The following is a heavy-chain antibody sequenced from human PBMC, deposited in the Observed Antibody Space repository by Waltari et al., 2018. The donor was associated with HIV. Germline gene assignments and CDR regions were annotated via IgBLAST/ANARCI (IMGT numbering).Heavy chain of an antibody. V-gene: IGHV4-34*01. D-gene: IGHD2-15*01. J-gene: IGHJ5*02. Sequence: QVQLQQWGAGLLKPSETLSLTCAVYGGSFSGYYWSWIRQPPGKGLEWIGEINHSGSTNYNPSLKSRVTISVDTSKNQFSLKLSSVTAADTAVYYCARGRDIVVVVAAAWFDPWGQGTLVTVSS. CDR3: ARGRDIVVVVAAAWFDP. CDR1: GGSFSGYY. CDR2: INHSGST.